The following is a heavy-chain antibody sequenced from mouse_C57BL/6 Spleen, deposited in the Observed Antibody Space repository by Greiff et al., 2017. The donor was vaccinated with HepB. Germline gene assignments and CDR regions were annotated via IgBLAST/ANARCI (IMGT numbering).Heavy chain of an antibody. CDR1: GFTFTDYY. CDR2: IRNKANGYTT. Sequence: EVQVVESGGGLVQPGGSLSLSCAASGFTFTDYYMSWVRQPPGKALEWLGFIRNKANGYTTEYSASVKGRFTISRDNSQSILYLQMNALGAEDSATYYCARYRGYDYDVWYFDVWGTGTTVTVSS. J-gene: IGHJ1*03. CDR3: ARYRGYDYDVWYFDV. D-gene: IGHD2-4*01. V-gene: IGHV7-3*01.